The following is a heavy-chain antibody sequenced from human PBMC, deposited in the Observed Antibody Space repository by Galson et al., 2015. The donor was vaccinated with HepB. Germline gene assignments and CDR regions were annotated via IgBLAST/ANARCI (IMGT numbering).Heavy chain of an antibody. CDR2: IYYSGST. CDR3: ARDRRDHFGSGIDAFDI. J-gene: IGHJ3*02. D-gene: IGHD3-10*01. Sequence: LSLTCTVSGGSISSYYWNWFRQPPGKGLEWIGYIYYSGSTNYNPSLKSRVTISLDMSKKQFSLKLSSVTAADTAVYYCARDRRDHFGSGIDAFDIWGQGTMVAVSS. CDR1: GGSISSYY. V-gene: IGHV4-59*01.